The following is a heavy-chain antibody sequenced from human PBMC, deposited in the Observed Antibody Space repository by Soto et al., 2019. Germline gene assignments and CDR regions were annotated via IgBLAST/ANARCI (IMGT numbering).Heavy chain of an antibody. CDR3: ARDREKRYSFDY. CDR1: GFTVSSNY. Sequence: EVPLVESGGGLIQPGGSLRLSCAASGFTVSSNYMSWVRQAPGKGLEWVSVIYSGGSTYYADSVKGRFTISRDNSKNTLYLQMNSLRAEDTAVYYCARDREKRYSFDYWGQGTLVTVSS. CDR2: IYSGGST. V-gene: IGHV3-53*01. J-gene: IGHJ4*02. D-gene: IGHD3-9*01.